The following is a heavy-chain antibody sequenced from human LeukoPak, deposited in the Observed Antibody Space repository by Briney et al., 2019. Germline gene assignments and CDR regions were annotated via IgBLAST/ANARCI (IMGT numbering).Heavy chain of an antibody. J-gene: IGHJ5*02. CDR2: IWYDGSNK. V-gene: IGHV3-33*01. D-gene: IGHD2-2*01. CDR3: ARDGCGSTSCYHYGLTS. CDR1: GFTFRNYG. Sequence: PGGSLRLSCVASGFTFRNYGMHWVRQAPGKGLEWVAVIWYDGSNKYYADSVKGRFTISRDNSKNTLYLQMNSLRAEDTAVYYCARDGCGSTSCYHYGLTSWGQGTLVTVSS.